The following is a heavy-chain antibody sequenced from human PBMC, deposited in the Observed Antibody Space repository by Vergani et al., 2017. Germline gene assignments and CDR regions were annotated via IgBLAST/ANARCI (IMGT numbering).Heavy chain of an antibody. CDR1: GYTFTRYY. Sequence: QVQLVQSGAEVKKPGASVKVSCKASGYTFTRYYMHWVRQAPGQGLEWMGIINPSGGSTSYAQKFQGRVTMTRDTSTSTGYMVLSSLRSEDTAVYYCARDSRYCSSTSCYVGRDWFDPWGQGTLVTVSS. V-gene: IGHV1-46*01. CDR3: ARDSRYCSSTSCYVGRDWFDP. J-gene: IGHJ5*02. CDR2: INPSGGST. D-gene: IGHD2-2*01.